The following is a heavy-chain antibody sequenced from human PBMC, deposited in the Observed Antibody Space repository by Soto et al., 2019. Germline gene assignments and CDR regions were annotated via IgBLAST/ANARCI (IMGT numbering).Heavy chain of an antibody. CDR2: INAGNGNT. CDR1: GYTFTSYA. V-gene: IGHV1-3*01. Sequence: GAAVKVSCKASGYTFTSYAMHWVRQAPGQRPEWMGWINAGNGNTNYAQKFQGRVTITADESTSTAYMELSSLRSEDTAVYYCARKTRGDSSGYYHWFDPWGQGTPVTVSS. CDR3: ARKTRGDSSGYYHWFDP. J-gene: IGHJ5*02. D-gene: IGHD3-22*01.